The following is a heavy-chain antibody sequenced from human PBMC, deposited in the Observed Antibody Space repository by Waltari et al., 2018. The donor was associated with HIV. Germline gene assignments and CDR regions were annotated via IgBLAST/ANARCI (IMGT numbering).Heavy chain of an antibody. CDR1: GFTFSGYA. CDR3: ARDTGAGGRCPVH. CDR2: ISYDGSNK. D-gene: IGHD2-8*01. Sequence: QLQLVESGGGVVQPGRSLRLSCAASGFTFSGYAFHWVRQTPGKGLEWVALISYDGSNKYYADSVKGRFTISRDNSKSTLYLQMNSLRPEDTAVYYCARDTGAGGRCPVHWGQGTLVTVSS. J-gene: IGHJ4*02. V-gene: IGHV3-30*04.